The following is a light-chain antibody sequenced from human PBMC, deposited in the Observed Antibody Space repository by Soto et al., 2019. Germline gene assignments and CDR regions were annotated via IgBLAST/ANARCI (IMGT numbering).Light chain of an antibody. V-gene: IGLV4-69*02. J-gene: IGLJ3*02. CDR1: RGHSTYA. Sequence: QPVLTQSPSASASLGASVKLTCTLSRGHSTYAIAWHQQQAEKGPRYLMKIKSDGSHSKGDGIPDRFSGSSSGAERYLTISSLQSEDEADYFCQAYGTGIWVFGGGTKLTVL. CDR2: IKSDGSH. CDR3: QAYGTGIWV.